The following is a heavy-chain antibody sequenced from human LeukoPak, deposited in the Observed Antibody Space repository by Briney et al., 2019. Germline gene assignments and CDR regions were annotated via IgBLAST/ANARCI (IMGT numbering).Heavy chain of an antibody. D-gene: IGHD5-24*01. CDR1: GFTFSSYS. Sequence: GGSLRLSCAASGFTFSSYSMNWVRQAPGKGLEWVSSISSSSSYIYYADSVKGRFTISRDNAKNSLYLQMNSLRAEDTAVYYCARDPLGRDGYNPDIWGQGTMVTVSS. CDR3: ARDPLGRDGYNPDI. V-gene: IGHV3-21*01. J-gene: IGHJ3*02. CDR2: ISSSSSYI.